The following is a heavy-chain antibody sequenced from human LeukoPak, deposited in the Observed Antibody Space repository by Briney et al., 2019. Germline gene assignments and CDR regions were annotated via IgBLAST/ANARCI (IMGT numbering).Heavy chain of an antibody. D-gene: IGHD3-22*01. CDR3: AKVSDSSGSDY. J-gene: IGHJ4*02. CDR1: GFTFNNYG. CDR2: IWYDGSNK. V-gene: IGHV3-33*06. Sequence: PGGSLRLSCAASGFTFNNYGMHWVRQAPGKGLEWVAVIWYDGSNKYYEDSVKGRFTISRDNSKNTLYLQMNSLSAEDTAVYYCAKVSDSSGSDYWGQGTLVTVSS.